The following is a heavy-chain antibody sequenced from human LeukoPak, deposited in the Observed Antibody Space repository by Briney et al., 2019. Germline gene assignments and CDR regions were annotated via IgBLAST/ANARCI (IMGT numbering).Heavy chain of an antibody. CDR2: ISSSSSII. D-gene: IGHD1-26*01. J-gene: IGHJ4*02. Sequence: PGGSLRLSCAASGFTFSTYSMNWVRQAPGKGLEWVSYISSSSSIIYYADSVKGRFTISRDNAKNSLYLQMNSLRDDDTAVYYCARVSGGSSPQYYFDYWGQGTLVTVSS. V-gene: IGHV3-48*02. CDR1: GFTFSTYS. CDR3: ARVSGGSSPQYYFDY.